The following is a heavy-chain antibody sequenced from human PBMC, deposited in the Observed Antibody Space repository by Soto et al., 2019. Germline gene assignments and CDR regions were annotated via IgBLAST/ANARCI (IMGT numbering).Heavy chain of an antibody. V-gene: IGHV3-7*03. CDR2: IKMDASEK. D-gene: IGHD3-10*01. CDR3: VKERSSEDYFDY. J-gene: IGHJ4*02. CDR1: GFTLGSYW. Sequence: GSLRLSCAASGFTLGSYWMSWVRQAPGKGLEWLATIKMDASEKKYVDSVKGRFTMSRDNAKNSLYLQMDSLRAEDTAVYYCVKERSSEDYFDYWGQGTMVTVYS.